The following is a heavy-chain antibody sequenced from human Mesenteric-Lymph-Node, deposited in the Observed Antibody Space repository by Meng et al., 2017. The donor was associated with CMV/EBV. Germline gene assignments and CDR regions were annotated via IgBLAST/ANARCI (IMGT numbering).Heavy chain of an antibody. CDR3: ARRGGSLYYFDY. J-gene: IGHJ4*02. CDR2: VYPGDSDT. D-gene: IGHD2-15*01. Sequence: CKGSGYNFTSYWIGWVRQMPGKGLGWMGIVYPGDSDTRYSPSFQGQVTISADKSISTAYLQWNSLMASDTAMYYCARRGGSLYYFDYWGQGTLVTVSS. CDR1: GYNFTSYW. V-gene: IGHV5-51*01.